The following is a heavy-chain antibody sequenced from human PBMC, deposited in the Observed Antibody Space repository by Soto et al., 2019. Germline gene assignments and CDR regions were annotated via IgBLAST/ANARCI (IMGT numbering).Heavy chain of an antibody. CDR1: GDSVSSNSAA. V-gene: IGHV6-1*01. J-gene: IGHJ3*02. Sequence: KPSETLSLTCAISGDSVSSNSAAWNWVRQSPSRGLEWLGRTYYRSKWKTDYAVSVRGRITINPDTSNNQFSLQLNSVTPGDTAVYYCARGDVIDIWGRGTMVTVSS. CDR2: TYYRSKWKT. CDR3: ARGDVIDI.